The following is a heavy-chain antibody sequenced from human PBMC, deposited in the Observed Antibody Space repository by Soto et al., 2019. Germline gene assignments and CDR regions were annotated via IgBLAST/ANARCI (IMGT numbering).Heavy chain of an antibody. D-gene: IGHD5-12*01. V-gene: IGHV6-1*01. Sequence: SQTLSLTCAISGDSVSSNTASWNWIRQSPSRGLGCLGRTYFRSKWYNDYAVSVKSRIIINPDTSNNQFSLQLNSVTPEDTAVYFCAKGDNLGPKTGYAFDPGGQGIMVTVSS. J-gene: IGHJ5*02. CDR3: AKGDNLGPKTGYAFDP. CDR2: TYFRSKWYN. CDR1: GDSVSSNTAS.